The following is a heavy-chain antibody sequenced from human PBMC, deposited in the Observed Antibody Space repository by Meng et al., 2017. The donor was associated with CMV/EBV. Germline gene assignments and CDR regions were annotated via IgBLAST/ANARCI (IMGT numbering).Heavy chain of an antibody. CDR1: GFSLSTSGVG. D-gene: IGHD6-6*01. CDR3: AHSPSLQLVRHWFDP. Sequence: QIPLKESGPTLVKPTQTPTLTCTFSGFSLSTSGVGVGWIRQPPGKALEWLALIYWDDDKRYSPSLKSRLTITKDTSKNQVVLTMTNMDPVDTATYYCAHSPSLQLVRHWFDPWGQGTLVTVSS. CDR2: IYWDDDK. V-gene: IGHV2-5*02. J-gene: IGHJ5*02.